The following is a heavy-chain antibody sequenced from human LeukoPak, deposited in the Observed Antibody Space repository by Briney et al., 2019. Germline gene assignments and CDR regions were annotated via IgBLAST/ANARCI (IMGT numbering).Heavy chain of an antibody. V-gene: IGHV3-48*02. CDR2: LSPSSTTI. CDR3: ATVHCSGGSCYDGSYYGMDV. Sequence: GGSLRLSCAASGFTFSSYAMHWVRQAPGKGLEWLSYLSPSSTTIYYADPVKGRFTVSRDNAKNSLYLQMNSLRDEDTAVYYCATVHCSGGSCYDGSYYGMDVWGQGTTVTVSS. CDR1: GFTFSSYA. J-gene: IGHJ6*02. D-gene: IGHD2-15*01.